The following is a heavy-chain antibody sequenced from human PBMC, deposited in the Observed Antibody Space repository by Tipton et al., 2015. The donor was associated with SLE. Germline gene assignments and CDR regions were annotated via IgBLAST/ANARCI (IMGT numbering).Heavy chain of an antibody. Sequence: SLRLSCAASGFTFSSYWMHWVRQAPGQGLVWVSRINSDGSSTSYADSVKGRFIISRDNAKNTLYLQMNRLRAEDTAVYYCARDFTGPKDYWGQGTLVTVSS. V-gene: IGHV3-74*01. CDR2: INSDGSST. D-gene: IGHD1-7*01. J-gene: IGHJ4*02. CDR1: GFTFSSYW. CDR3: ARDFTGPKDY.